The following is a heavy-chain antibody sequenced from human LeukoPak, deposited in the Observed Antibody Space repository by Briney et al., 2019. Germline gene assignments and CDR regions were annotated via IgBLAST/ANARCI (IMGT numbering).Heavy chain of an antibody. CDR2: ITSSSGTI. Sequence: PGGSLRLSCAASGFTFSSYSMNWVRQAPGKGLEWVSYITSSSGTIYYADSVKGRFTISRDNAKNSLSLQMNSLRADDTAVYYCARGRRNYDSSGYQGGDYWGQGTLVTVSS. J-gene: IGHJ4*02. V-gene: IGHV3-48*04. CDR1: GFTFSSYS. CDR3: ARGRRNYDSSGYQGGDY. D-gene: IGHD3-22*01.